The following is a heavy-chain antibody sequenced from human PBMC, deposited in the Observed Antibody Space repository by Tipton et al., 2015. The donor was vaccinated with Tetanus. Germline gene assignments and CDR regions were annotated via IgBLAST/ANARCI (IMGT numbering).Heavy chain of an antibody. D-gene: IGHD2-8*01. V-gene: IGHV5-51*01. CDR3: ARAHCTDGVCNFDF. CDR2: IYPGDSDT. J-gene: IGHJ4*02. Sequence: QLVQSGGEVKKPGESLKISCKGSGYIFNNYWIGWVRQKPGKGLEWMGIIYPGDSDTRYSPSFQGQGTISVDKSSNTAYLQWSSLKASDTSMFYCARAHCTDGVCNFDFWGQGALVTVAS. CDR1: GYIFNNYW.